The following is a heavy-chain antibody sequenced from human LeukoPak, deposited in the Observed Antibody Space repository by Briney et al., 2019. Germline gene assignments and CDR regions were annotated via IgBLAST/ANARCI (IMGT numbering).Heavy chain of an antibody. V-gene: IGHV4-34*01. Sequence: SETLSLTCAVYGGTFSGYYWSWIRQPPGKGLEWIGEINHSGSTNHNPSLKSRVTISVDKSKKQFSLKLSSVTAADTAVYYCARERRGSGYVFDIWGQGTMVTVSS. CDR3: ARERRGSGYVFDI. D-gene: IGHD6-25*01. J-gene: IGHJ3*02. CDR1: GGTFSGYY. CDR2: INHSGST.